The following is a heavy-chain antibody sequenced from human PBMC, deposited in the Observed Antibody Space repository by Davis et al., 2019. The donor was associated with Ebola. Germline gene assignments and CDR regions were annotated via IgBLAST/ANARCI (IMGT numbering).Heavy chain of an antibody. CDR3: ARPSTSGQGNAFNI. CDR1: GYSFTSYW. CDR2: IYPGDSDT. D-gene: IGHD2-8*01. J-gene: IGHJ3*02. V-gene: IGHV5-51*01. Sequence: PGGSLRLSCKGSGYSFTSYWIGWVRQMPGKGLEWMGIIYPGDSDTRYSTSFEGQVTISADKSITTAYRQWSSLKASDTALYYCARPSTSGQGNAFNIWGQGTMVRVSS.